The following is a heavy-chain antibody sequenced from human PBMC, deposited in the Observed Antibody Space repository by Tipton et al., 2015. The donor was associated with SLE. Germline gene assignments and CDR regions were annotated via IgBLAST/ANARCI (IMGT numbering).Heavy chain of an antibody. V-gene: IGHV4-61*02. CDR2: INTSGTT. CDR3: AREPVYYYYYMDV. J-gene: IGHJ6*03. CDR1: GGSVSSGFYY. Sequence: TLSLTCSVSGGSVSSGFYYWSWIRRPAGKGLEWIGRINTSGTTNYNPSLKSRVTISLDTSRNHFSLRLSSVTAADTAVYYCAREPVYYYYYMDVWGKGTTVTVSS.